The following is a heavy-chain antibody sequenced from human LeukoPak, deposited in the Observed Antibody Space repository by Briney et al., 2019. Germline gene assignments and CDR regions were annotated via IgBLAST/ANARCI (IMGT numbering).Heavy chain of an antibody. CDR1: GGSISSGGYY. D-gene: IGHD3-10*01. J-gene: IGHJ2*01. V-gene: IGHV4-30-2*01. CDR2: IFHSGST. Sequence: SETLSLTCTVSGGSISSGGYYWSWIRQPPGKGLEWIGYIFHSGSTYYNPSLKSRVTISVDRSKNQFSLKLSSVTAADTAVYYCARVRGFGDWYFDLWGRGTLVTVSS. CDR3: ARVRGFGDWYFDL.